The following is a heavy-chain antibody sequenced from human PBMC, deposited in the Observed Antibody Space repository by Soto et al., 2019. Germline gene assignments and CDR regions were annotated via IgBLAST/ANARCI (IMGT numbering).Heavy chain of an antibody. CDR3: ATELLRGEMNGFDI. CDR1: GFTFSSSG. D-gene: IGHD1-7*01. Sequence: GGSLRLSCAASGFTFSSSGMHWVRQAPGKGLEWVAVILYDGTNKNYADSVKGRFTISRDNSKNTLYLQMDSLRAEDTAVYYCATELLRGEMNGFDIWGQGTMVTVSS. J-gene: IGHJ3*02. V-gene: IGHV3-33*01. CDR2: ILYDGTNK.